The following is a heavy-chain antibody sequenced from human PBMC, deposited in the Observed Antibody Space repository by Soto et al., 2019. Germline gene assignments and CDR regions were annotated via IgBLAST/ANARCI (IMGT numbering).Heavy chain of an antibody. D-gene: IGHD6-19*01. J-gene: IGHJ4*02. V-gene: IGHV3-23*01. Sequence: EVQLLESGGGLVQPGGSLRLSCAASGFTFSSYAMRWVRQAPVKGLEWVSAISGRGGSTYYADSVKGRVPISRDNSKHTLYLQMTSLRAEDTAVYNSARRRSASYYDYWGQGTVVTVSS. CDR2: ISGRGGST. CDR3: ARRRSASYYDY. CDR1: GFTFSSYA.